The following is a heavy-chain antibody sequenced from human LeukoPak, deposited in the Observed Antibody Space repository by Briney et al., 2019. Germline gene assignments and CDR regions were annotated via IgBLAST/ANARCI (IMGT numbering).Heavy chain of an antibody. Sequence: SETLSLTCTVYGGSFSGYYWSWIRQPPGKGLEWIGEINHSGSTNYNPSLKSRVTISVDTSKNQFSLKLSSVTAADTAVYYCARGLTRRYKWNYSGFDYWGQGTLVTVSS. J-gene: IGHJ4*02. CDR2: INHSGST. CDR1: GGSFSGYY. V-gene: IGHV4-34*01. D-gene: IGHD1-7*01. CDR3: ARGLTRRYKWNYSGFDY.